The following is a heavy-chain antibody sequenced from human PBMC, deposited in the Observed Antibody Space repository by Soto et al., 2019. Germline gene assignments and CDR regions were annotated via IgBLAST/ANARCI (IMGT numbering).Heavy chain of an antibody. Sequence: GGSLRLSCAASGFTFSNYGMHWVRQAPGKGLEWVAVIWYDGTTKNYADSVKGRFTISRDSSKNTVYLQMDSLKVEDTAVYYCARDVDTTSHLNWFDPWGQGALVTVSS. CDR1: GFTFSNYG. CDR2: IWYDGTTK. CDR3: ARDVDTTSHLNWFDP. D-gene: IGHD5-18*01. J-gene: IGHJ5*02. V-gene: IGHV3-33*01.